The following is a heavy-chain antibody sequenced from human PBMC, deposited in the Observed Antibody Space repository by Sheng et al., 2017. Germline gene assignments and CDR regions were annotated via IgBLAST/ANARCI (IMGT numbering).Heavy chain of an antibody. Sequence: EVQLVESGGGLIQPGGSLRLSCAASGFTVSSNYMTWVRQAPGKGLEWVSVIFGGGGIYYADSVKGRFTISRDNSKNTLYLQMNSLRAEDTAVYFCARGGVTTAKYFDLWGRGTLVTVSS. V-gene: IGHV3-53*01. CDR3: ARGGVTTAKYFDL. CDR1: GFTVSSNY. D-gene: IGHD4-17*01. J-gene: IGHJ2*01. CDR2: IFGGGGI.